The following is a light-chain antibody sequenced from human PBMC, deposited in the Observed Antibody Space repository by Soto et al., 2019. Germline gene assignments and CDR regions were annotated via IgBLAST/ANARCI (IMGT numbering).Light chain of an antibody. CDR2: GIF. Sequence: EIVLTQSPRTLSLSPGERATLSFRASQSVGSDYVAWYQHRPGQAPRLLFSGIFRRATGIPDRFSGSGSGTDFTLTINRLEPEDFAVYYCQQFGSSPRTFGQGTKV. J-gene: IGKJ1*01. V-gene: IGKV3-20*01. CDR3: QQFGSSPRT. CDR1: QSVGSDY.